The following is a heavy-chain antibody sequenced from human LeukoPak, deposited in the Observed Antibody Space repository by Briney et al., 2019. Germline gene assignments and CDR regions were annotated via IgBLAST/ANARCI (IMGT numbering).Heavy chain of an antibody. CDR3: ARESVGAPDY. CDR1: GFTFTGYY. Sequence: ASVKVSCKASGFTFTGYYIHWVRQAPGQGLEWMGWIKPKTGGTHYAQEFQGRVTLMRDTSISTVYMELSRLKYDDTAMYYCARESVGAPDYWGQGTLVTVSS. J-gene: IGHJ4*02. D-gene: IGHD1-26*01. CDR2: IKPKTGGT. V-gene: IGHV1-2*02.